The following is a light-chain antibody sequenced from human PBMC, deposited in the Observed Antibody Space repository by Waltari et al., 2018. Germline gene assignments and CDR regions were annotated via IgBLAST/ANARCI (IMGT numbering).Light chain of an antibody. J-gene: IGLJ3*02. CDR1: ASAVAFYNY. CDR3: NSYTGSSSWV. CDR2: DVS. V-gene: IGLV2-14*03. Sequence: QSALTQPASVSGSPGQSITISCTGTASAVAFYNYFPWYQQHPGKAPKVIIYDVSERPSGVSNRFSGSKSGNSAFLTISGLQAEDEADYYCNSYTGSSSWVFGGGTKLTV.